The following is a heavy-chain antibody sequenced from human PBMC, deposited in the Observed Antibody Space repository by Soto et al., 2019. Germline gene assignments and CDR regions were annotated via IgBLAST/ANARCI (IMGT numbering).Heavy chain of an antibody. V-gene: IGHV1-69*13. CDR3: ARAPYSYGHFSAFDI. D-gene: IGHD5-18*01. J-gene: IGHJ3*02. CDR1: GGTFSSYA. Sequence: SVKVSCKASGGTFSSYAISWVRQAPGQGLEWMGGIIPIFGTANYAQKFQGGVTITADESTSTAYMELSSLRSEDTAVYYCARAPYSYGHFSAFDIWGQGTMVTVSS. CDR2: IIPIFGTA.